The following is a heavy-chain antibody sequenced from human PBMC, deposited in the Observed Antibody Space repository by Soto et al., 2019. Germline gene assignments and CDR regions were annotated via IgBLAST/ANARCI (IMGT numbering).Heavy chain of an antibody. Sequence: QVQLQESGPGLVKPSQTLSLTGSVSGASISRDDYYWSWIRQHPGKGLEWIAYIYSSGNSYYNPSLSSRVAISLDTSKNQFSLRLSSVTAADTGVYYCASALTGDYVGFDYWGQGTPAPVSS. CDR1: GASISRDDYY. V-gene: IGHV4-31*03. CDR2: IYSSGNS. CDR3: ASALTGDYVGFDY. J-gene: IGHJ4*02. D-gene: IGHD3-9*01.